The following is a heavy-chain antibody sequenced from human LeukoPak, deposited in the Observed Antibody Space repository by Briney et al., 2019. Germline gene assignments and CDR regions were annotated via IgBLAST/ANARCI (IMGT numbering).Heavy chain of an antibody. CDR1: GFTFTTYS. V-gene: IGHV3-23*01. CDR3: AKNPNRSGWYQDY. D-gene: IGHD6-19*01. Sequence: GGSLRLSCVASGFTFTTYSMTCVRQTPEKGLEWVAAISASGGSYYADSVKGRFTISRDNSKNTLYLQLNNLGADDTAVYYCAKNPNRSGWYQDYWGQGALVIVSS. J-gene: IGHJ4*02. CDR2: ISASGGS.